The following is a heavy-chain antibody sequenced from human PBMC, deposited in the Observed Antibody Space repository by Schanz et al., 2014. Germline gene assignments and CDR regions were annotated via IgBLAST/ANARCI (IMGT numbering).Heavy chain of an antibody. V-gene: IGHV3-23*01. CDR2: ISGSGGST. CDR3: AKDPSHGDYDYYFDY. D-gene: IGHD3-22*01. Sequence: DVQLLESGGGLVQPGGSLRLSCAASGFTFSKYWMSWVRQAPGKGLEWVSAISGSGGSTYYADSVKGRFTISRDNSKNTLYLQMNSLRAEDTAVYYCAKDPSHGDYDYYFDYWGQGTLVTVSS. J-gene: IGHJ4*02. CDR1: GFTFSKYW.